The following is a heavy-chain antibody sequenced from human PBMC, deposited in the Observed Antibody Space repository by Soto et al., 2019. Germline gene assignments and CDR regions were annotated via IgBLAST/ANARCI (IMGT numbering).Heavy chain of an antibody. CDR3: ARSQYDFWSGYPAYYGMDV. V-gene: IGHV5-51*01. Sequence: GEALKISCKGSGYCYTSYWIGWVRQMLGKGLEWMGIIYPGDSDTRYSPTFQGQVTISADKSISTAYLQWSSLKASDTAMYYCARSQYDFWSGYPAYYGMDVWGQGTTVTVSS. CDR1: GYCYTSYW. CDR2: IYPGDSDT. D-gene: IGHD3-3*01. J-gene: IGHJ6*02.